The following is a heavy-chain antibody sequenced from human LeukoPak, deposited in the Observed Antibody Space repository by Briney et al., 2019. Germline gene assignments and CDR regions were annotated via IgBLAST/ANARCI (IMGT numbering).Heavy chain of an antibody. D-gene: IGHD1-7*01. CDR2: IYHSGST. V-gene: IGHV4-34*01. CDR1: GGSFSGYY. J-gene: IGHJ4*02. CDR3: ARQELAFDY. Sequence: SETLSLTCAVYGGSFSGYYWSWIRQPPGKGLEWIGYIYHSGSTYYNPSLKSRVTISADRSKNQFSLKLSSVTAADTAVYYCARQELAFDYWGQGTLVTASS.